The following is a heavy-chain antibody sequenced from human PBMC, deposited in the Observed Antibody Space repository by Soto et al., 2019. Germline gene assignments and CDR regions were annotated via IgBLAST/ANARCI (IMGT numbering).Heavy chain of an antibody. CDR1: GGSISSSSYY. CDR2: IYYSGST. V-gene: IGHV4-39*01. D-gene: IGHD3-22*01. J-gene: IGHJ4*02. CDR3: ARPSSGYYYAFDY. Sequence: SKTLSLTCTVSGGSISSSSYYWGWIRQPPGKGLEWIGSIYYSGSTYYNPSLQSRVTISVDTSKNQFSLKLSSVTAADTAVYYCARPSSGYYYAFDYWGQGTLVTVSS.